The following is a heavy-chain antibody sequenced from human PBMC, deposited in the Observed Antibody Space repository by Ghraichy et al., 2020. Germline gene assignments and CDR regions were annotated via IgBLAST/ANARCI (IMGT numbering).Heavy chain of an antibody. V-gene: IGHV4-59*08. CDR3: ARRGRGYSLYYYGLDV. D-gene: IGHD5-18*01. CDR2: VSYSGNT. Sequence: SETLSLTCIVSGGSIRSQFWTWIRKPPGKGLEWIGYVSYSGNTNYNPSLKSRVTISVDTSKNQFSLSLTSVTAADTAVYYCARRGRGYSLYYYGLDVWGQGTTVTVSS. J-gene: IGHJ6*02. CDR1: GGSIRSQF.